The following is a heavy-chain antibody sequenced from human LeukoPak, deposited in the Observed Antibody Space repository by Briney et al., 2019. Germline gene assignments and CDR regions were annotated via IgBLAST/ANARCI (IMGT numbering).Heavy chain of an antibody. V-gene: IGHV4-38-2*01. CDR3: ATSGGSYYGGVY. CDR2: IYHSGST. Sequence: PSETLSLTCAVSGYSISSGYYWGWIRQPPGKGLEWIGSIYHSGSTYYNPSLKSRVTISVDTSKNQFSLKLSSVTAADTAVYYCATSGGSYYGGVYWGQGNLVTVSS. D-gene: IGHD1-26*01. J-gene: IGHJ4*02. CDR1: GYSISSGYY.